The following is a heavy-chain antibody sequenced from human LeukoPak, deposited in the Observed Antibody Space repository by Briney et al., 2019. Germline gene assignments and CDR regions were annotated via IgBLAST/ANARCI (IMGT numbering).Heavy chain of an antibody. D-gene: IGHD6-19*01. V-gene: IGHV3-74*01. CDR2: LCPDRSSS. Sequence: GGSLRLSCAASGFTFSNYWMYWVRQAPGKGLVWVSRLCPDRSSSVYADSVKGRFTVSRDNAKNSLYLQMNSLRAEDTAVYYCARDRGGWYYFDYWGQGTLVTVSS. CDR3: ARDRGGWYYFDY. J-gene: IGHJ4*02. CDR1: GFTFSNYW.